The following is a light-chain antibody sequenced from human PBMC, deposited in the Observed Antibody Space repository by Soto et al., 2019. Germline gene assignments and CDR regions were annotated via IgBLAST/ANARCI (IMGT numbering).Light chain of an antibody. V-gene: IGLV1-40*01. CDR2: GNS. CDR1: SSNIGAGYD. CDR3: QSYDSSLSAGV. Sequence: QSVLTQPPSVSGAPGQRVTISCTGSSSNIGAGYDVHWYQQLPGTAPKLLIYGNSNRPSGVPDRFSGSKSATSASLAITGLQAEDEADYYCQSYDSSLSAGVFGGGTQLTVL. J-gene: IGLJ3*02.